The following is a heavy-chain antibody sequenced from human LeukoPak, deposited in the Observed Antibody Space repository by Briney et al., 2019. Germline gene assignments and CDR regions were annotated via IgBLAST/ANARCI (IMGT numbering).Heavy chain of an antibody. CDR1: GSTFSRYW. V-gene: IGHV3-7*01. CDR2: IKPDGSEK. D-gene: IGHD3-10*01. Sequence: GGSLRLSCAGSGSTFSRYWMSWDRQAPGKGLERVANIKPDGSEKQYVDSVKGRFTISRDNAENSLHLQMNNLRVEDTAVYYCVRSGEPYGFDCWGQGTLVTVSS. CDR3: VRSGEPYGFDC. J-gene: IGHJ5*01.